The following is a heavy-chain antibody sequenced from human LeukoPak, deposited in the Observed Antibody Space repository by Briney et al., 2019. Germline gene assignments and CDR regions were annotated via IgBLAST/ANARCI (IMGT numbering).Heavy chain of an antibody. J-gene: IGHJ3*02. V-gene: IGHV5-51*01. CDR3: ARGYLAAFDAFDI. CDR2: IYPGDSDT. CDR1: GYSFTSYW. Sequence: GESLKISCKGSGYSFTSYWIGWVCQMPGKGLEWMGIIYPGDSDTRYSPSFQGQVTISADKSISTAYLQWSSLKASDTAMYYCARGYLAAFDAFDIWGQGTMVTVSS. D-gene: IGHD3-22*01.